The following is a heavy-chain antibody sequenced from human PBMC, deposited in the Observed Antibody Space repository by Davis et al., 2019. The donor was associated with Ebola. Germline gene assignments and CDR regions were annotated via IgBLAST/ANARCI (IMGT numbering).Heavy chain of an antibody. CDR1: GFTFSSYW. CDR3: ARDKRGYSYGWGPDFDY. CDR2: IKQDGSEK. V-gene: IGHV3-7*01. J-gene: IGHJ4*02. Sequence: PGGSLRLSCAASGFTFSSYWMSWVRQAPGKGLEWVANIKQDGSEKYYVDSVKGRFTISRDNAKNSLYLQMNSLRAEDTAVYYCARDKRGYSYGWGPDFDYWGQGTLVTVSS. D-gene: IGHD5-18*01.